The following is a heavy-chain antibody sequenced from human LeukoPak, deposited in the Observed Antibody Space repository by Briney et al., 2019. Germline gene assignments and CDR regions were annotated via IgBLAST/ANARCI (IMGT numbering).Heavy chain of an antibody. J-gene: IGHJ4*02. CDR3: ARVLDDGY. D-gene: IGHD3-3*01. Sequence: GGSLRLSCAASGFTFSSYWMSWVRQAPGKGLEWVSYISGDSNYIYYADSVKGRFTISRDNAKNSLYLQMNSLRVEDTAVYYCARVLDDGYWGQGTLVTVSS. CDR2: ISGDSNYI. CDR1: GFTFSSYW. V-gene: IGHV3-21*05.